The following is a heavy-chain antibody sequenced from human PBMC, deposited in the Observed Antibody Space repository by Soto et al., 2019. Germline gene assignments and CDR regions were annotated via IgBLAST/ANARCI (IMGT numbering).Heavy chain of an antibody. CDR2: SSYDGRET. V-gene: IGHV3-30*03. CDR3: ARDSGWPILNFDN. CDR1: DFDFSSYG. Sequence: GGSLRLSCAASDFDFSSYGIHWVRQAPGKGLEWVAASSYDGRETFYADSAKGRFTVSKGMSKNTAFLQMNALRHEDTAVYFCARDSGWPILNFDNWGQGTPVTVSS. J-gene: IGHJ4*02. D-gene: IGHD3-10*01.